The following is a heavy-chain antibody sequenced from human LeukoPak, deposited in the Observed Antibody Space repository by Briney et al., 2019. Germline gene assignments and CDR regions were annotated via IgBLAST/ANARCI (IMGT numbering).Heavy chain of an antibody. CDR2: IRYDGSNK. J-gene: IGHJ4*02. CDR1: GFTFSSYG. V-gene: IGHV3-30*02. D-gene: IGHD2-2*01. CDR3: AKSEHCRSTSCGVG. Sequence: GGSLRLSCAASGFTFSSYGMRWVRQAPGKGLEWVAFIRYDGSNKYYADSVKGRFTISRDNSKNTLYLQMNSLRAEDTAVYYCAKSEHCRSTSCGVGWGQGTLVTVSS.